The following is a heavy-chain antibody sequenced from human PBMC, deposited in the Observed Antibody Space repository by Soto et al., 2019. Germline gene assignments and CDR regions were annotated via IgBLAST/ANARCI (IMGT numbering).Heavy chain of an antibody. CDR1: AYSITNGYD. V-gene: IGHV4-38-2*01. Sequence: SETLSLTCAVSAYSITNGYDGGWSRQPPGKGLEWIGSVFQSGSTNYNPSLTSRVTVSVDTSNNQFSLQLRSVSAADTAVYYCVRVAVCVGYHNWFDPWGQGTLVTVSS. CDR2: VFQSGST. D-gene: IGHD6-19*01. CDR3: VRVAVCVGYHNWFDP. J-gene: IGHJ5*02.